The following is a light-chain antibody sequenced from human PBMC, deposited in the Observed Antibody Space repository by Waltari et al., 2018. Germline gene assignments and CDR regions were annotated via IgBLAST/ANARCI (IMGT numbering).Light chain of an antibody. V-gene: IGKV1-9*01. CDR2: AAS. CDR3: QQLNSFPIT. J-gene: IGKJ5*01. CDR1: QGISSY. Sequence: QLTQTPSSLSASVGDRVTITCRASQGISSYLAWYQQKPGKAPKLLIYAASTLQSGVPSMFSGSGSGTDFTLTISSLQPEDFATYSCQQLNSFPITFGQGTRLEIK.